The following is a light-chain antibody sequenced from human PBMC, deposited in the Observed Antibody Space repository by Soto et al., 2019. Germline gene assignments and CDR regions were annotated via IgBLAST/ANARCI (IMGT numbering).Light chain of an antibody. J-gene: IGLJ1*01. V-gene: IGLV2-14*03. Sequence: SALTPPASVSGSPGQSITISCTGTSSDVGGYNYVSWYQQHPGKAPKLMIYDVSDRPSGIPNRFSASKSGNTASLTISGLQAEDEADYYCCSYTSSSTPWVFGPGTKLTVL. CDR1: SSDVGGYNY. CDR2: DVS. CDR3: CSYTSSSTPWV.